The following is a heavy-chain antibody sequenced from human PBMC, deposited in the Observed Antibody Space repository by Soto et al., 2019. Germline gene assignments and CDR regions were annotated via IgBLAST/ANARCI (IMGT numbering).Heavy chain of an antibody. V-gene: IGHV1-69*13. CDR3: ASPNYYDSSGSQDFDY. J-gene: IGHJ4*02. CDR2: IIPIFGTA. CDR1: GGTFSSYA. D-gene: IGHD3-22*01. Sequence: ASVKVSCKASGGTFSSYAISWVRQAPGQGLEWMGGIIPIFGTANYAQKFQGRVTITADESTSTAYMELSSLRSEDTAVYYCASPNYYDSSGSQDFDYWGQGTLVTVSS.